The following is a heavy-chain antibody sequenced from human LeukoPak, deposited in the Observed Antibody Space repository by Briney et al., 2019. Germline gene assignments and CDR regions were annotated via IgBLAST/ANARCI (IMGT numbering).Heavy chain of an antibody. V-gene: IGHV4-4*07. Sequence: PSETLSLTCTVSGGSISSYYWSWIRQPAGKGLEWIGRIYTSGSTNYNPSLKSRVTISVDTSKNQFSLKLSSVTAADTAVYYCARDRITIFGVVTNFDYWGQGTLVTVSS. CDR2: IYTSGST. J-gene: IGHJ4*02. CDR3: ARDRITIFGVVTNFDY. D-gene: IGHD3-3*01. CDR1: GGSISSYY.